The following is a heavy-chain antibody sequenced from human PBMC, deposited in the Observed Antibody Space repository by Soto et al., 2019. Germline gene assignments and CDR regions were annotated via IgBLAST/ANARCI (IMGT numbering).Heavy chain of an antibody. CDR2: ISGYNGNT. CDR1: GYTFTKYG. CDR3: AREGQAPYYYYGMDV. Sequence: GASVKVSCKASGYTFTKYGFSCVRQAPGQGLEWMGWISGYNGNTKYAEKFQGRVTMTTDTSTSTAHMELRSLRSGDTAVYYCAREGQAPYYYYGMDVWGQGTAVTVSS. V-gene: IGHV1-18*01. J-gene: IGHJ6*02.